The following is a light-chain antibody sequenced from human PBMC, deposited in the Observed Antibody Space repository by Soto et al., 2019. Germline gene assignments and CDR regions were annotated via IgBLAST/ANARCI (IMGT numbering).Light chain of an antibody. CDR2: DVS. CDR1: SSDVGGYSY. V-gene: IGLV2-14*01. Sequence: QSVLTQPASVSGSPGQSITISCTGTSSDVGGYSYVSWYQQHPGKAPKLMIYDVSNRPSGVSNRFSGSKSGNTASLTISGLQADDEADYYCTSYTSSSTLVFGGGTHLSVL. J-gene: IGLJ2*01. CDR3: TSYTSSSTLV.